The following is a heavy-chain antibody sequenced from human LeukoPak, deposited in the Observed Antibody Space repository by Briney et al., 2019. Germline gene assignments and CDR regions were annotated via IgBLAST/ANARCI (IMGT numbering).Heavy chain of an antibody. J-gene: IGHJ3*02. V-gene: IGHV4-39*07. CDR3: ARLPYYDFWSGARGAFDI. Sequence: PSETLSLTCTVSGGSISSSSYYWGWIRQPPGKGLEWIGSIYNSGSTYYNPSLKSRVTISVDTSKNQFSLKLSSVTAADTAVYYCARLPYYDFWSGARGAFDIWGQGTMVTVSS. CDR1: GGSISSSSYY. CDR2: IYNSGST. D-gene: IGHD3-3*01.